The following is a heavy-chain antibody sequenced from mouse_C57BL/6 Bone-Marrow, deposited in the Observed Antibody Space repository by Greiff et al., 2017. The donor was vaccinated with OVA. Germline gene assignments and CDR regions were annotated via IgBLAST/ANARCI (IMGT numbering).Heavy chain of an antibody. CDR1: GYTFTHYY. CDR2: INPYNGGT. Sequence: VQLQQSGPVLVKPGASVKMSCKASGYTFTHYYMNWVKQSHGKSLEWIGVINPYNGGTSYNQKFKGKATLTVDKSSSTAYMELNSLTSEDSAVYYCARSADGGYFTWGQGTTLTVSS. CDR3: ARSADGGYFT. V-gene: IGHV1-19*01. J-gene: IGHJ2*01. D-gene: IGHD2-3*01.